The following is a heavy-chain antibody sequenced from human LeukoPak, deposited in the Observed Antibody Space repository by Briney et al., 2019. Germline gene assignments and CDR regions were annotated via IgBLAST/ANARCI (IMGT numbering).Heavy chain of an antibody. D-gene: IGHD2-15*01. J-gene: IGHJ4*02. V-gene: IGHV3-21*01. Sequence: GGSLRLSCAASGFTFNTYSMNWVRQAPGKGLEWVSSISSSSSYIYYADSVKGRFTMSRDNAKNSLYLQMNSLRAEDTAMYYCAKDGCIGGSCYWVIDSWGQGTLVTVSS. CDR1: GFTFNTYS. CDR3: AKDGCIGGSCYWVIDS. CDR2: ISSSSSYI.